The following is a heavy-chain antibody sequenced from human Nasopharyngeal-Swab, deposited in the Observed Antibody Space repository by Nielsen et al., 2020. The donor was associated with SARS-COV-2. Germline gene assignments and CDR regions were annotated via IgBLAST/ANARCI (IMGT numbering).Heavy chain of an antibody. CDR3: AKEGDYYYYMDV. D-gene: IGHD3-16*01. CDR2: ISYDGSNK. V-gene: IGHV3-30*18. Sequence: GESLNTSCAASGFTFSSYGLHWVRQAPGKGLEWVAVISYDGSNKYYADSVEGRFTISRDNSKNTLYLQMNSLRAEDTAVYYCAKEGDYYYYMDVWGKGTTVTVSS. CDR1: GFTFSSYG. J-gene: IGHJ6*03.